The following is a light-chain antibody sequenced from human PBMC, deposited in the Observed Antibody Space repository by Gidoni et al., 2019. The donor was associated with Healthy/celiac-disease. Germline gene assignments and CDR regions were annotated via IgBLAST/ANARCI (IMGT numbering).Light chain of an antibody. J-gene: IGKJ2*01. Sequence: DIRMTKSPSTLSAFVGDRVTITSRASQSISSWLAWYQQKPGKAPKLLIYNASSLESGVPSRFSGSGSGTEFTLTISSLQPDDFATYYCQQYNSYPYTFGQGTKLEIK. CDR2: NAS. V-gene: IGKV1-5*03. CDR1: QSISSW. CDR3: QQYNSYPYT.